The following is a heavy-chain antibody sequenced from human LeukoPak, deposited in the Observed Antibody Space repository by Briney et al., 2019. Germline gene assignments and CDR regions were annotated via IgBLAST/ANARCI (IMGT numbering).Heavy chain of an antibody. CDR3: ARLRRNSDRSDFFYYYDH. Sequence: GGSLRLSCAASGFTLNHYWMHWVRQAPGKGLEWVASVNTVSSYIYYADSMRGRFTISRDNAKNSLFLQMNSLRAEDTAVYYCARLRRNSDRSDFFYYYDHWGQGTLVTVSS. CDR1: GFTLNHYW. J-gene: IGHJ4*02. V-gene: IGHV3-21*01. CDR2: VNTVSSYI. D-gene: IGHD3-22*01.